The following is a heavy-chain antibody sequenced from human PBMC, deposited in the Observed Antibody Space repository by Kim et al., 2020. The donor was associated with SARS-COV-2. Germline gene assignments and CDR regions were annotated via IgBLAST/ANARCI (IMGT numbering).Heavy chain of an antibody. Sequence: ASVKVSCKASGYTFAAYGISWVRQARGQGLQWMGGIGAYNGMSDYGQTFHDRITMTTDISSSTAYLEVRSLRSDDTAIYFCARGGRVDHFYNGMDVWGQGTAVIVSS. J-gene: IGHJ6*02. CDR2: IGAYNGMS. CDR1: GYTFAAYG. V-gene: IGHV1-18*01. D-gene: IGHD3-10*01. CDR3: ARGGRVDHFYNGMDV.